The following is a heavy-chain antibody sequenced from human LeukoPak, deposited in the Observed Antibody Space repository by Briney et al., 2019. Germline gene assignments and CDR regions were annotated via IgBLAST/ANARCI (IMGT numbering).Heavy chain of an antibody. V-gene: IGHV3-21*01. CDR2: ISSSSSYI. Sequence: PGGSLRLSCAASGFTFSSYSMNWVRQAPGKGLEWVSSISSSSSYIYYADSVKGRFTISRDNAKNSLYLQMNSLRAEDTAVYYCARELAAAGNYYYYYYYMDVWGKGTTVTVSS. CDR3: ARELAAAGNYYYYYYYMDV. CDR1: GFTFSSYS. J-gene: IGHJ6*03. D-gene: IGHD6-13*01.